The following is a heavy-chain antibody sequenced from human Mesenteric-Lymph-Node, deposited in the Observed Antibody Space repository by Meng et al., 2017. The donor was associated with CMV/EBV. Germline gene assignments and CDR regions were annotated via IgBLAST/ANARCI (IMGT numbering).Heavy chain of an antibody. CDR3: ARERGGLCSSSNCQKTFDY. J-gene: IGHJ4*02. Sequence: GESLKISCAASGFTFSSYSMNWVRQAPGKGLEWVSSISSSSSYIYYADSVKGRFTISRDNDKNSLSLQMNSLRGEDTAVYYCARERGGLCSSSNCQKTFDYWGQGTVVTVSS. D-gene: IGHD2-2*01. CDR1: GFTFSSYS. CDR2: ISSSSSYI. V-gene: IGHV3-21*06.